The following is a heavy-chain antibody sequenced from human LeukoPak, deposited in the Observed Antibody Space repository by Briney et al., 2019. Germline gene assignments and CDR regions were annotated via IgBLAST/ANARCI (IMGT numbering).Heavy chain of an antibody. CDR3: ARRFRPRERGLSSSWTFDY. Sequence: SVKVSCKASGGTFSSYAISWVRQAPGQGLEWMGGIIPIFGTANYAQKFQGRVTITADESTSTAYMELSSLRSEDTAVYYCARRFRPRERGLSSSWTFDYWGQGTLVTVSS. J-gene: IGHJ4*02. CDR2: IIPIFGTA. V-gene: IGHV1-69*13. D-gene: IGHD6-13*01. CDR1: GGTFSSYA.